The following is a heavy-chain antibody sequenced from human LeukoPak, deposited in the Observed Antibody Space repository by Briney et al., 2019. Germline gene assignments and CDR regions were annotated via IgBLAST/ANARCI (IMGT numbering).Heavy chain of an antibody. CDR1: GFTFSSYW. D-gene: IGHD3-3*01. CDR3: ARDLTIFGVVTWDYYYGMDV. Sequence: GGSLRLSCAASGFTFSSYWMHWVRHAPGKGLVWVSRINSDGRSTSYADSVKGRFTISRDNAKNTLYLQMNSLRAEDTAVYYCARDLTIFGVVTWDYYYGMDVWGQGTTVTVSS. CDR2: INSDGRST. J-gene: IGHJ6*02. V-gene: IGHV3-74*01.